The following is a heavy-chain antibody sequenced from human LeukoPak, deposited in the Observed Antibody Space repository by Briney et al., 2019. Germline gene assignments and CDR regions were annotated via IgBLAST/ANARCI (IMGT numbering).Heavy chain of an antibody. CDR1: GYTFTDYY. CDR3: AKDGKTRNWNYFQAKPVY. D-gene: IGHD1-7*01. V-gene: IGHV1-2*02. J-gene: IGHJ4*02. Sequence: ASVKVSCKASGYTFTDYYINWVRQAPGQGLEWMGWINPNSGDTNYAQKFQDRVTMTRDTSISTAYMGLSRLRSDDTAIYYCAKDGKTRNWNYFQAKPVYWGQGTLVTVSS. CDR2: INPNSGDT.